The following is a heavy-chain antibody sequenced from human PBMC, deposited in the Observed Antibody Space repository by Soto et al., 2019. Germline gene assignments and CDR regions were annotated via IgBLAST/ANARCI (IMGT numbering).Heavy chain of an antibody. CDR1: GFTFSSYG. V-gene: IGHV3-30*03. Sequence: QVQLVDAGGGVVQPGRSLRLSCAASGFTFSSYGMHWVRQAPGKGLEWVEVISYDGSNKYYADSVKGRFTISRDNPKNTLYLQMNSLRAEDTAVYYCAPWFGAFDYWGQGTLVTVSS. J-gene: IGHJ4*02. D-gene: IGHD3-10*01. CDR2: ISYDGSNK. CDR3: APWFGAFDY.